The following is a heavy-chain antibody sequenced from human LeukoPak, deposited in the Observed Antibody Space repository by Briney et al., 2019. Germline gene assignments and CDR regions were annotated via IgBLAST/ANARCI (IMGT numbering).Heavy chain of an antibody. CDR3: ARGHYYGMDV. Sequence: GGSLRLSCAASGFPFSGFWMHWVRQAPGKGLVWVSRINSDGSGTSHADSVKGRFTTSRDNAKNTLYLQMNSLRAEDTAVYYCARGHYYGMDVWGQGTTVTVSS. J-gene: IGHJ6*02. CDR1: GFPFSGFW. CDR2: INSDGSGT. V-gene: IGHV3-74*01.